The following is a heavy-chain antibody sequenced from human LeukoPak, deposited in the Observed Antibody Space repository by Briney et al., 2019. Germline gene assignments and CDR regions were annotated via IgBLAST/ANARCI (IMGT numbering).Heavy chain of an antibody. D-gene: IGHD1-26*01. J-gene: IGHJ6*02. CDR2: MNPNNSNT. Sequence: GASVKVSCKASAYTFTSYDINWVRQAPGQGLEWMGWMNPNNSNTGYAQKFQGRVTMTANTSINTAYMELSSLRSEDTAEYYCARDQKVGATPFFGMDVWGQGTTITVSS. CDR1: AYTFTSYD. CDR3: ARDQKVGATPFFGMDV. V-gene: IGHV1-8*01.